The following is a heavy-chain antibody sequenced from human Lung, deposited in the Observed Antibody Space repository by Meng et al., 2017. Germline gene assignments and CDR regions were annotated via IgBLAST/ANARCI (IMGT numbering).Heavy chain of an antibody. D-gene: IGHD6-19*01. CDR3: VKHSSDWSLDS. Sequence: QVQLAQSGAEVKKPGASVKVSCKASGYTYTDYQTDWVRQAPGQGLEWMGWIHPSGHPTYAQKFQGRVTMTIDTSTTTASMELRSLRSDDSALYYCVKHSSDWSLDSWGQGTLVTVSS. J-gene: IGHJ4*02. V-gene: IGHV1-18*01. CDR1: GYTYTDYQ. CDR2: IHPSGHP.